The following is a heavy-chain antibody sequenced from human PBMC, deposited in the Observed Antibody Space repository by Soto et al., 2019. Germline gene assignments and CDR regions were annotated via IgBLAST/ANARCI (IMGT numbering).Heavy chain of an antibody. CDR3: TTDTVCDY. J-gene: IGHJ4*02. CDR2: IKSIPDGGTA. D-gene: IGHD3-16*01. V-gene: IGHV3-15*07. Sequence: EVQLVESGGGLVKPGGSLRLSCAASGFTFSKTWMNWVRQAPGKGPEWVGRIKSIPDGGTADYAAPLKGRFTISRDDSRDMLFLQMSSLKTEDTAVYYCTTDTVCDYWGQGALVTVSS. CDR1: GFTFSKTW.